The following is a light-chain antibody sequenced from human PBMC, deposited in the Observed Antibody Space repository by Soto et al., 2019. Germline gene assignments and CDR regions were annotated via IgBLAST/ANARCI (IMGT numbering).Light chain of an antibody. CDR3: GTWDSSLSAYV. J-gene: IGLJ1*01. CDR2: DNN. Sequence: QSVLTRPPSVSAAPGQKVTISCSGSSSNIGNNYVSWYRQLPGTAPKLLIYDNNKRPSGIPDRFSGSKSGTSATLGITGLQTGDEADYYCGTWDSSLSAYVFGTGTKVTVL. V-gene: IGLV1-51*01. CDR1: SSNIGNNY.